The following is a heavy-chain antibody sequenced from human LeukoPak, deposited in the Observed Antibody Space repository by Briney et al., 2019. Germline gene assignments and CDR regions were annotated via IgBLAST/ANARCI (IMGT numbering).Heavy chain of an antibody. D-gene: IGHD3-10*01. CDR1: GFTFSLYS. J-gene: IGHJ3*01. CDR2: ISSSSSYI. CDR3: ASLLLWFGEFSNDAFDF. Sequence: GGSLRLSCAASGFTFSLYSMNWVRQAPGGGLEWVSSISSSSSYIYYADSVKGRFTVSRDNAKNSLFLQMNSLRAEDTAIYYCASLLLWFGEFSNDAFDFWSQGTMVIVSS. V-gene: IGHV3-21*04.